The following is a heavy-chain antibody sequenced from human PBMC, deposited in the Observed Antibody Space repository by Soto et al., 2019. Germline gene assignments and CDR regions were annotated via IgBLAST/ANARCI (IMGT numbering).Heavy chain of an antibody. V-gene: IGHV3-23*01. J-gene: IGHJ4*02. CDR3: AKDKEYDFWNYFDY. CDR1: GFTFSSNA. Sequence: GGSLRLSCAASGFTFSSNAMSWVRQAPGKGLEWVSGISGSGGSTYYADSVKGRFTISRDNSKNTLYLQMNGLRAEDTAVYYCAKDKEYDFWNYFDYWGQGTLVTVSS. D-gene: IGHD3-3*01. CDR2: ISGSGGST.